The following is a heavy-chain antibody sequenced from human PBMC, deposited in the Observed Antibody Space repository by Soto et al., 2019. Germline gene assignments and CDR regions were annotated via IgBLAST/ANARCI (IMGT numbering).Heavy chain of an antibody. J-gene: IGHJ6*02. CDR3: ARTLSATTRRDYFYGMDV. CDR1: GGSINIGGYY. D-gene: IGHD1-1*01. CDR2: IYHTGST. V-gene: IGHV4-31*03. Sequence: KASETLSLTCTVSGGSINIGGYYWTWMRQRPGKGLEWLGYIYHTGSTFHNLSLKNRMVISVDSSKNEFSLKLTSMTAADTAVYYCARTLSATTRRDYFYGMDVWGQGTTVTVSS.